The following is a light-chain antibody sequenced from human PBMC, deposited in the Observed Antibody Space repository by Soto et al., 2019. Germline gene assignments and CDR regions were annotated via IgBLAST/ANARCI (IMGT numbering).Light chain of an antibody. CDR3: QQYYNWPLT. CDR1: QSVSSN. J-gene: IGKJ4*01. V-gene: IGKV3-15*01. CDR2: GAS. Sequence: EIVMTQSPATLSVSPGERATLSCRASQSVSSNLAWYQQKPGQAPRLLIYGASTRATGIPARFSGSGSGTDFTLTISSLQSEDSAVYYCQQYYNWPLTFGGGTKVEIK.